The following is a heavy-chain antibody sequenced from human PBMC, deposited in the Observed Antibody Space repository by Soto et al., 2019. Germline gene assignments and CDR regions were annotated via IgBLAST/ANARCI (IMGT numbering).Heavy chain of an antibody. CDR2: IIPILGIA. J-gene: IGHJ4*02. V-gene: IGHV1-69*02. CDR1: GCTFSSYT. CDR3: ARYPRSCSGGSCYFFDY. D-gene: IGHD2-15*01. Sequence: GASVKVSCKASGCTFSSYTINWVRQAPGQGLEWMGRIIPILGIANYAQKFQGRVTITADKSTSTAYMELSSLRSEDTAVYYCARYPRSCSGGSCYFFDYWGQGTLVTVSS.